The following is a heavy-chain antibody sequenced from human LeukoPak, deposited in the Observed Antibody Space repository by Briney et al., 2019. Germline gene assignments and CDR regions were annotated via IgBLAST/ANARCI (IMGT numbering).Heavy chain of an antibody. J-gene: IGHJ3*02. Sequence: SETLSLTCAVYGRSFSGYYWTWIRQTPGKGLEWIGSIYYSGSTYYNPSLKSRVTISVDTSKNQFSLKLSSVTAADTAVYYCARTIGAIVVVMAFDIWGQGTMVTVSS. CDR2: IYYSGST. CDR3: ARTIGAIVVVMAFDI. CDR1: GRSFSGYY. V-gene: IGHV4-34*01. D-gene: IGHD3-22*01.